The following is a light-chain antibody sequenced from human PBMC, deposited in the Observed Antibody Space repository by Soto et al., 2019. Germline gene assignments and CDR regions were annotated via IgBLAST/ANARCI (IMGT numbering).Light chain of an antibody. J-gene: IGKJ1*01. V-gene: IGKV3-15*01. CDR2: GAY. Sequence: ELLLTHFPAALSLSPVEIANVSCRASQSVSSYLAWYQQKPGQAPRLPIYGAYTRATGIQDRFSGSGSGKEFTITISSLQYEDFEVYYCQKYNNWHSTCGNGTKVDIK. CDR3: QKYNNWHST. CDR1: QSVSSY.